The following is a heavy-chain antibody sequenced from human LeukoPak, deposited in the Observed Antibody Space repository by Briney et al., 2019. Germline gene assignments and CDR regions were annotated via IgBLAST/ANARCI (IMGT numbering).Heavy chain of an antibody. Sequence: GGSLRLSCAASGFTFSSYWMSWVRQAPGKGLEWVANIKQDGSEKYYADSVKGRFTISRDNSKNTLYLQMNSLRAEDTAVYYCAKEPYSSGWLIDYWGQGTLVTVSS. J-gene: IGHJ4*02. CDR2: IKQDGSEK. V-gene: IGHV3-7*01. D-gene: IGHD6-19*01. CDR3: AKEPYSSGWLIDY. CDR1: GFTFSSYW.